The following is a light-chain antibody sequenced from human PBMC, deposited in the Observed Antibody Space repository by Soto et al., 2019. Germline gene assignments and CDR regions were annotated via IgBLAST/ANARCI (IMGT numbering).Light chain of an antibody. J-gene: IGKJ2*01. Sequence: EIVMTQSPATLSVSPGGRATLSCRASQSVASNLAWYQQKPGQAPRLLIHGASIRATGVPTRFSGSGAGTEFTLIISSLQSADFAIYYCQQYYNWPPYTFGQGTKLEIK. CDR1: QSVASN. CDR3: QQYYNWPPYT. CDR2: GAS. V-gene: IGKV3-15*01.